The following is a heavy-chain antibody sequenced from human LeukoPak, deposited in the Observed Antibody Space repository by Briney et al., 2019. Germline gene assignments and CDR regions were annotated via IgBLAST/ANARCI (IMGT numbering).Heavy chain of an antibody. J-gene: IGHJ4*02. D-gene: IGHD3-22*01. CDR2: IRSKAAGGAI. V-gene: IGHV3-15*07. CDR1: GFTFNNAY. Sequence: GGSLRLSCAASGFTFNNAYMNWVRQAPGKGPEWVARIRSKAAGGAIDYAAPVKGRFTISRDDSKDTLYLQMNSLKVEDTALYYCTTADRRDSSGYHPHFWGQGTLVTVSS. CDR3: TTADRRDSSGYHPHF.